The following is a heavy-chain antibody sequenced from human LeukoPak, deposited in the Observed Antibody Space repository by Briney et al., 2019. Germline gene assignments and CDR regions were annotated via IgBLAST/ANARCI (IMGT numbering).Heavy chain of an antibody. CDR2: MYYTGSA. CDR3: ARHFGSITMIVVVIDAFDI. D-gene: IGHD3-22*01. J-gene: IGHJ3*02. Sequence: SETLSLTCTVSNVSISSEDHYWSWIRQPPGQGLEWIAYMYYTGSAYYNPSLKSRVTISVDTSKNQFSLKLSSVTAADTAVYYCARHFGSITMIVVVIDAFDIWGQGTMVTVSS. V-gene: IGHV4-39*01. CDR1: NVSISSEDHY.